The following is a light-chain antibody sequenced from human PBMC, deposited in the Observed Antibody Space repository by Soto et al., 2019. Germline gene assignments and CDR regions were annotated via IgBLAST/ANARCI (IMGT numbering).Light chain of an antibody. V-gene: IGLV2-14*01. CDR2: EVS. J-gene: IGLJ3*02. Sequence: QSALTQPASVSGSPGQSITISCTGTSSDVGYYNYVSWYQHHPGKVLKLMIYEVSNRPSGVSNRFSGSKSGKTASLTISGLQAEDEADYYCSSYTTSSTQVFGGGTKLTVL. CDR1: SSDVGYYNY. CDR3: SSYTTSSTQV.